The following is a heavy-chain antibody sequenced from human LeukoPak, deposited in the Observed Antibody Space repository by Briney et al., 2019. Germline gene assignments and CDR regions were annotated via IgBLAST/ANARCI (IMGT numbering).Heavy chain of an antibody. CDR2: IYYSGST. V-gene: IGHV4-31*03. CDR3: ARDHLLDDRQEDAFDI. J-gene: IGHJ3*02. CDR1: GGSISSGGYS. Sequence: PSQTLSLTCTVSGGSISSGGYSWSWIRQHPGKGLEWIGYIYYSGSTYYNPSLKSRVTISVDTSKNQFSLKLSSVTAADTAVYYCARDHLLDDRQEDAFDIWGQGTMVTVSS. D-gene: IGHD3-22*01.